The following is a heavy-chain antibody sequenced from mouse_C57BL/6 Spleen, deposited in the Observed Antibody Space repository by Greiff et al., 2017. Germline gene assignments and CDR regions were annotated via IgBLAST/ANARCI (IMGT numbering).Heavy chain of an antibody. D-gene: IGHD1-1*01. CDR1: GYAFSSYW. V-gene: IGHV1-80*01. CDR2: IYPGGGDT. J-gene: IGHJ2*01. CDR3: ARLDTTVVATSYFDY. Sequence: QVQLQQSGAELVKPGASVKISCKASGYAFSSYWMNWVKQRPGKGLEWIGQIYPGGGDTNYNGKFKGKATLTADKSSSTAYMQLSSLTSEDSAVYFCARLDTTVVATSYFDYWGQGTTLTVSS.